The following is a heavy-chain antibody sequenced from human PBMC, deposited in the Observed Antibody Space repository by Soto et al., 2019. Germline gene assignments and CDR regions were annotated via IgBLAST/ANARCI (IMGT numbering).Heavy chain of an antibody. J-gene: IGHJ4*02. CDR1: GYTFTSYA. V-gene: IGHV1-3*01. CDR3: ARDVGYNWNLIDY. Sequence: QVQLVQSGAEVKKPGASVKVSCTASGYTFTSYAIHWVRQAPGQRLEWMGWVNAGNGNTKYSQKLQCRVTITRDTSASTAYMALSSLRSEDTAVYYCARDVGYNWNLIDYWGQGTLVTVSS. D-gene: IGHD1-20*01. CDR2: VNAGNGNT.